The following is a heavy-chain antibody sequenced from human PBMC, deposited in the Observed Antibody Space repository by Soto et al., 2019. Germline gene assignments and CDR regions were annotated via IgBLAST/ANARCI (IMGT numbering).Heavy chain of an antibody. D-gene: IGHD1-26*01. CDR1: GYTFSSYG. V-gene: IGHV1-18*01. J-gene: IGHJ4*02. Sequence: QVQLVQSGGEVKAPGASVKVSCRSSGYTFSSYGVSWVRQAPGQGLEWMGWISGYNGDTSYAEKFQGRVTMTTDTSTGTTYMDLRSLTSDDTAVYYCAREVGAWLDYWGQGTLVTVSS. CDR2: ISGYNGDT. CDR3: AREVGAWLDY.